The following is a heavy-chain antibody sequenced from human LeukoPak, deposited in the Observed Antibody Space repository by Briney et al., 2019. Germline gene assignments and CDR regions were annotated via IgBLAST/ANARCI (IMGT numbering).Heavy chain of an antibody. J-gene: IGHJ4*02. CDR2: INHSGST. CDR3: ARGLQADLWRAHPIRFDY. V-gene: IGHV4-34*01. CDR1: GGSFSGYY. Sequence: PSETLSLTCAVYGGSFSGYYWSWIRQPPGKGLEWIGEINHSGSTNYNPSLKSRVTISVDTSKNQFSLKLSSVTAADTAVYYCARGLQADLWRAHPIRFDYWGQGTLVTVSS. D-gene: IGHD3-3*01.